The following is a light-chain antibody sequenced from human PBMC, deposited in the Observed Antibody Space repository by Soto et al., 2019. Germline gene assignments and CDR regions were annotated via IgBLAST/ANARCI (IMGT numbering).Light chain of an antibody. CDR1: QTIGSN. CDR2: GAS. Sequence: DIQMTQSPSSLSASVGDRVSITCRASQTIGSNLNWYQQKPGKAPKVLIYGASTLQTGVPSRFSASGSGTVCTLTISSLQRDDFATYYCQHNVSTPPTFGQGTKVE. J-gene: IGKJ1*01. CDR3: QHNVSTPPT. V-gene: IGKV1-39*01.